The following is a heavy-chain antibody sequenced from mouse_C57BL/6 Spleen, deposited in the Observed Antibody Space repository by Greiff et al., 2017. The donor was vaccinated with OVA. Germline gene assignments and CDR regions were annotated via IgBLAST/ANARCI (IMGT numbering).Heavy chain of an antibody. CDR3: ARVGVDAMDY. V-gene: IGHV1-64*01. J-gene: IGHJ4*01. Sequence: QVQLQQPGAELVKPGASVKLSCKASGYTFTSYWMPWVKQRPGQGLEWIGMIHPNSGSTNYNEKFKSKATLTVDKSSSTAYMQLSSLTSEDSAGYYCARVGVDAMDYWGQGTSVTVAS. CDR1: GYTFTSYW. D-gene: IGHD1-1*02. CDR2: IHPNSGST.